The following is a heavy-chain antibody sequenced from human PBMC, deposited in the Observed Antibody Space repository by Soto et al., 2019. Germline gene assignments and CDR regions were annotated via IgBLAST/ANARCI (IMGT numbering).Heavy chain of an antibody. Sequence: SETLSLTCTVSGGSISSSGYSWSWIRQPPGKGLEWIGYIYHSGSTYYNTSLKSRVTISVDRSKNQFSLKLSSVTAADTAVYYCARSQTTVTSYGYWGQGTLVTVSS. CDR2: IYHSGST. J-gene: IGHJ4*02. CDR3: ARSQTTVTSYGY. CDR1: GGSISSSGYS. V-gene: IGHV4-30-2*01. D-gene: IGHD4-17*01.